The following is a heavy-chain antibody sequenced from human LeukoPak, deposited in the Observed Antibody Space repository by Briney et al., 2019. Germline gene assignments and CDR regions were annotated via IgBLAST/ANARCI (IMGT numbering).Heavy chain of an antibody. Sequence: KPSETLSLTCAVYGGSFSGYYWSWIRQPPGKGLEWIGEINHSGSTNYNPSLKSRVTISVDTSKNQFSLKLSSVTAADTAVYYCATRRGYLVVAAMGGYFDYWGQGTLVTVSS. J-gene: IGHJ4*02. CDR1: GGSFSGYY. V-gene: IGHV4-34*01. D-gene: IGHD2-15*01. CDR2: INHSGST. CDR3: ATRRGYLVVAAMGGYFDY.